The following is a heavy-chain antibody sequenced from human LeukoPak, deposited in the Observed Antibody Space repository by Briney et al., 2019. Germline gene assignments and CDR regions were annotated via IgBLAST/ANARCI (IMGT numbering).Heavy chain of an antibody. D-gene: IGHD5-12*01. CDR1: GFTFSSYW. V-gene: IGHV3-74*01. CDR2: INSDGSRT. CDR3: VRGSGYADF. Sequence: GGSLRLSCAASGFTFSSYWMHWVRQAPGKGLVWVSGINSDGSRTRYADSVKGRFTISRDNAKNTLYLQINSLRAEDTAVYYCVRGSGYADFWGQGTLVTVSS. J-gene: IGHJ4*02.